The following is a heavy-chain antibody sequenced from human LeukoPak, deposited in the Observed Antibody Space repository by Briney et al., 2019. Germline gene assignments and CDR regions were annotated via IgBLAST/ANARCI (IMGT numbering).Heavy chain of an antibody. J-gene: IGHJ3*02. CDR1: GFTFSSYG. D-gene: IGHD3-3*01. CDR2: ISYDGSNK. Sequence: GGSLRLSCAASGFTFSSYGMHWVRQAPGKELEWVAVISYDGSNKYYADSVKGRFTISRDNSKNTLYLQMNSLRAEDTAVYYCAKDLFAAPLRFLEWLLDAFDIWGQGTMVTVSS. V-gene: IGHV3-30*18. CDR3: AKDLFAAPLRFLEWLLDAFDI.